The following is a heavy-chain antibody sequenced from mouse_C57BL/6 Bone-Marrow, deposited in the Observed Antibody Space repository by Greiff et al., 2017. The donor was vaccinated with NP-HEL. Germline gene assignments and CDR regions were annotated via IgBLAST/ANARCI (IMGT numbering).Heavy chain of an antibody. V-gene: IGHV1-80*01. Sequence: VKLMESGAELVKPGASVKISCKASGYAFSSYWMNWVKQRPGKGLEWIGQIYPGDGDTNYNGKFKGKATLTADKSSSTAYMQLSSLTSEDSAVYFCARVNWDPYWYFDVWGTGTTVTVSS. CDR2: IYPGDGDT. CDR3: ARVNWDPYWYFDV. J-gene: IGHJ1*03. D-gene: IGHD4-1*01. CDR1: GYAFSSYW.